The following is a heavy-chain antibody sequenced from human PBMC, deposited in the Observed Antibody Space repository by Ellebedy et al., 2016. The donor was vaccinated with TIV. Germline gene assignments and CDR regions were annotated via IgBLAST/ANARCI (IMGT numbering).Heavy chain of an antibody. D-gene: IGHD3-10*01. CDR2: ITSGGTTM. V-gene: IGHV3-48*01. CDR1: GFPFSSYS. J-gene: IGHJ5*02. Sequence: GESLKISXAASGFPFSSYSMNWVRQAPGKGLEWIAYITSGGTTMYNADSVKGRFTISRDNAKNSLYLQMNSLRAEDTAVYYCARETPGDSGNFAFWFDPWGQGTLVTVSS. CDR3: ARETPGDSGNFAFWFDP.